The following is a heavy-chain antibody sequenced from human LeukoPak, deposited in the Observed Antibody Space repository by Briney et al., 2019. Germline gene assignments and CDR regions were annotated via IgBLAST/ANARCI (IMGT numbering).Heavy chain of an antibody. CDR3: ARVVVRANWFDP. D-gene: IGHD2-2*01. CDR2: IIPIFGTA. CDR1: GGTFSSYA. Sequence: SVKVSCKASGGTFSSYAISWVRQAPGQGLEWMGGIIPIFGTANYAQKFQGRDTITTDESTSTAYMELSSLRSEDTAVYYCARVVVRANWFDPWGQGTLVTVSS. V-gene: IGHV1-69*05. J-gene: IGHJ5*02.